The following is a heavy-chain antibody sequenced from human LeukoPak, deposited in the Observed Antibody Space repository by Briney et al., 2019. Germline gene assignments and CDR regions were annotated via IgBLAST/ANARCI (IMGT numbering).Heavy chain of an antibody. V-gene: IGHV4-39*01. J-gene: IGHJ4*02. D-gene: IGHD4-23*01. Sequence: PSETLSLTCTVSGGSIRANSYYWAWIRQPPRKGLEWIGTLYYNGSTYLNPSLKSRVTISVDTSRNHFSLSLSSVTAADTATYYCARHPRDDYGGFGLDSWGQGILVSVYS. CDR1: GGSIRANSYY. CDR2: LYYNGST. CDR3: ARHPRDDYGGFGLDS.